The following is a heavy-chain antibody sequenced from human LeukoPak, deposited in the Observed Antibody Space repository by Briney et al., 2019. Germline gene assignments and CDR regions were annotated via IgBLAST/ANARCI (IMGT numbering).Heavy chain of an antibody. D-gene: IGHD1-26*01. J-gene: IGHJ3*02. CDR3: ARGLVVGGTDAFDI. V-gene: IGHV3-53*01. CDR1: EFTVSSNY. CDR2: IYSGGST. Sequence: GGSLRLSCAASEFTVSSNYMSWVRQAPGKGLEWVSIIYSGGSTYYADSVKGRFTISRDNSKKMLYLQMNSLRAEDTAVYYCARGLVVGGTDAFDIWGQGTMVTVSS.